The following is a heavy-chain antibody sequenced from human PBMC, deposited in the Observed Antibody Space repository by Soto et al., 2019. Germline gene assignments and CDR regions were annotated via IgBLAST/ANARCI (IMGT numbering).Heavy chain of an antibody. Sequence: SETLSPTCTVAGSSISSCSYWAWTRQPPAEGTGWCASIHHGGATFDDPSLMSWVTVSGDTSNNPSSLRLTSVTAAHTALYYCARVHVMVVAGSTFDYWGHGTLVTVSS. CDR1: GSSISSCSY. V-gene: IGHV4-38-2*02. CDR3: ARVHVMVVAGSTFDY. J-gene: IGHJ4*01. D-gene: IGHD6-19*01. CDR2: IHHGGAT.